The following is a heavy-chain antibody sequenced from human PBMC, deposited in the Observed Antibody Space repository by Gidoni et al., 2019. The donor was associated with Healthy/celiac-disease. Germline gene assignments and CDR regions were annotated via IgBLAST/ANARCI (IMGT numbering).Heavy chain of an antibody. J-gene: IGHJ2*01. CDR1: GGTFSSYA. CDR2: INHIFGTA. Sequence: QVQLVQSGAEVKKPGSSVKVSCKAPGGTFSSYAIRGVRQAPGQGLEWMGGINHIFGTANYVQKFQGRVTITADKSTSTAYMELSSLRSEDTAVYYCASGVYYYDSSGYDWYFDLWGRGTLVTVSS. V-gene: IGHV1-69*06. CDR3: ASGVYYYDSSGYDWYFDL. D-gene: IGHD3-22*01.